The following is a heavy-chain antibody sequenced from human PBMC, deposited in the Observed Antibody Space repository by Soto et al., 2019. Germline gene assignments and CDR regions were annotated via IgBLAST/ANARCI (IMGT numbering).Heavy chain of an antibody. V-gene: IGHV4-30-4*01. D-gene: IGHD4-17*01. Sequence: PSETLSLTCTVSGGSVTSDGDYWSWIRQSPGKGLEWLGYISNSGGTGYNPSLKTRLSMSVDRSKNQFTLRLTSVTAADTAVYFCATESGSTYGYFDYWGQGTQVTVSS. CDR3: ATESGSTYGYFDY. J-gene: IGHJ4*02. CDR2: ISNSGGT. CDR1: GGSVTSDGDY.